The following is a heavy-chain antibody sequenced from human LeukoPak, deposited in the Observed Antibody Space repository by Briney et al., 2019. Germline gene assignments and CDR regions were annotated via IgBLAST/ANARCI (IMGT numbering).Heavy chain of an antibody. CDR2: IIPIFGTA. V-gene: IGHV1-69*13. Sequence: ASVKVSCKASGGTFSSYAISWVRQAPGQGLEWMGGIIPIFGTANYAQKFQGRVTITADESTSTAYMELSSLRSEDTAVYYCARSANWWFDPWGQGTLVTVSS. CDR3: ARSANWWFDP. J-gene: IGHJ5*02. CDR1: GGTFSSYA.